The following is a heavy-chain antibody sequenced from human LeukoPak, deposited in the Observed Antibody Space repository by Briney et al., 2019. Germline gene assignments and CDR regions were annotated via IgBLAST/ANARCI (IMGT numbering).Heavy chain of an antibody. Sequence: GGSLRLSCAASGFTFSSYDMSWVRQAPGKGLEWVSAISGSDGSTYYADSVKGRFTISRDNSKNTLYLQMNSLRAEDTAVYYCASLAESLPRYYYYYGMDVWGQGTTVTVSS. J-gene: IGHJ6*02. CDR3: ASLAESLPRYYYYYGMDV. CDR2: ISGSDGST. D-gene: IGHD2-15*01. V-gene: IGHV3-23*01. CDR1: GFTFSSYD.